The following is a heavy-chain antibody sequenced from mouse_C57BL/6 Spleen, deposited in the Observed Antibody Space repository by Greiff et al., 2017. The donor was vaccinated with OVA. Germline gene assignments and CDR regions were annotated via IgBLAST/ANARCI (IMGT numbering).Heavy chain of an antibody. CDR3: ARGEVKKVYYFDY. Sequence: VQLQQPGAELVKPGASVKLSCKASGYTFTSYWMHWVKQRPGQGLEWIGMIHPNSGSTNYNEKFKSKATLTVDKSSSTAYMQLSSLTSEDSAVYYCARGEVKKVYYFDYWGQGTTLTVSS. J-gene: IGHJ2*01. V-gene: IGHV1-64*01. CDR2: IHPNSGST. CDR1: GYTFTSYW. D-gene: IGHD2-1*01.